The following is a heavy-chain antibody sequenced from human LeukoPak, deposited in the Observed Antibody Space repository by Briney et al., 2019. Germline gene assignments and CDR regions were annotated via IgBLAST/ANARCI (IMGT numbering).Heavy chain of an antibody. V-gene: IGHV3-21*01. CDR2: ISSSSRDI. D-gene: IGHD6-19*01. CDR3: ARDPKHSSGWKSDAFDI. Sequence: GGSLRLSYAASGFTFSTYSMNWVRQAPGKGLEWDSSISSSSRDIYYADSVKGRFTISRDNAKNSLYLQMNSLRAEDTAVYYCARDPKHSSGWKSDAFDIWGQGTMVTVSS. CDR1: GFTFSTYS. J-gene: IGHJ3*02.